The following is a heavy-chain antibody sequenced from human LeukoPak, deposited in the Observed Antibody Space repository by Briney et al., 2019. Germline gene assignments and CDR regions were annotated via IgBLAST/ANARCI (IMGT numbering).Heavy chain of an antibody. CDR1: GFTFSDFY. CDR2: ISRGDSPT. V-gene: IGHV3-11*01. D-gene: IGHD2-8*02. CDR3: ARLGPGLGS. J-gene: IGHJ4*02. Sequence: PGGSLRLSCAASGFTFSDFYMGWIRQAPGKGLRWVAYISRGDSPTYHADSVRGRFTISRDNAKNLLYLQMNSLRVDDTAVYYCARLGPGLGSWGQGTLVTVSS.